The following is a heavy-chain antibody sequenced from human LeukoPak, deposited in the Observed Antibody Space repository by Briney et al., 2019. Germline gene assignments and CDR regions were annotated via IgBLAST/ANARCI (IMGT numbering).Heavy chain of an antibody. CDR1: GFTFSDYY. V-gene: IGHV3-11*04. D-gene: IGHD2-15*01. J-gene: IGHJ6*02. Sequence: GGSLRLSCAASGFTFSDYYMSWLRQAPGKGLEWVSYISSSGSTIYYADSVKGRFTISRDNAKNSLYLQMNSLRAEDTAVYYCARVRGDCSGGSCYFSHYYYYYGMDVWGQGTTVTVSS. CDR2: ISSSGSTI. CDR3: ARVRGDCSGGSCYFSHYYYYYGMDV.